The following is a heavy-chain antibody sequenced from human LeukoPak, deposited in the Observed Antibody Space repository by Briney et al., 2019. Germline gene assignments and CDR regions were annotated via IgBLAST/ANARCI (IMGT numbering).Heavy chain of an antibody. D-gene: IGHD3-22*01. V-gene: IGHV3-53*01. CDR3: ARDYYYDSSGFDY. Sequence: GGSLRLSCAASGFTFSSYAMSWVRQAPGKGLEWVSVTYGGGSTYYADSVKGRFTISRDNSKNTLYLQMNSLRAEDTAVYYCARDYYYDSSGFDYWGQGTLVTVSS. CDR1: GFTFSSYA. J-gene: IGHJ4*02. CDR2: TYGGGST.